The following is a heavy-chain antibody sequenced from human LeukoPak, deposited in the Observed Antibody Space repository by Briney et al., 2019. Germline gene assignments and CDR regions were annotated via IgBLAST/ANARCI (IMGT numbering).Heavy chain of an antibody. V-gene: IGHV3-33*01. Sequence: GGSLRLSCAASGFTFSSYGMHWVRQAPGKGLEWVAVIWYDGSNKYYADSVKGRFTISRDNSKNTLYLQMNSLRAEDTAVYYCARGDYYDAPWFDPWGQGTLVTVSS. D-gene: IGHD3-22*01. J-gene: IGHJ5*02. CDR3: ARGDYYDAPWFDP. CDR2: IWYDGSNK. CDR1: GFTFSSYG.